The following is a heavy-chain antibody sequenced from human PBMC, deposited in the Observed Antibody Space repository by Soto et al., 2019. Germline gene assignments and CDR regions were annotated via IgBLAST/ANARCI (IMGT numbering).Heavy chain of an antibody. V-gene: IGHV3-9*01. D-gene: IGHD2-8*02. J-gene: IGHJ3*02. Sequence: GGSLRLSCAASGFTFDDYAMHWVRQAPGKGLEWVSGISWNSGSIGYADSVKGRFTISRDNAKNSLYLQMNSLRAEDTALYYCAKDLRFTVGSDAFDIWGQGTMVTVSS. CDR3: AKDLRFTVGSDAFDI. CDR2: ISWNSGSI. CDR1: GFTFDDYA.